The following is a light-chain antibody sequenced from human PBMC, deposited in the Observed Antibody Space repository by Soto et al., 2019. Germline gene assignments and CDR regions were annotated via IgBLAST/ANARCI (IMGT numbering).Light chain of an antibody. J-gene: IGKJ2*01. CDR1: QSISKY. CDR2: AVS. CDR3: QQSYRTPYT. V-gene: IGKV1-39*01. Sequence: DIPMNQSPSSLSAPVGDRVTITCRASQSISKYLNWYQQKPGKAPSLLMYAVSSLQGGVPPRFSGSASGTNFSLTIAGLQREDFATYHCQQSYRTPYTFGQGTKLEIK.